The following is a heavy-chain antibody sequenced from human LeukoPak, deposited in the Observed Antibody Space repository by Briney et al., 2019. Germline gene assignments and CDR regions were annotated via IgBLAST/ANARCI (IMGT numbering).Heavy chain of an antibody. D-gene: IGHD4-11*01. Sequence: ASVKVSCKASGYTFRGNYIHWLRQAPGQGIEWMGWIDANNGDTKSAQKFQGRVTMSRDTSISTAYMDLSSLSPDDAAVYYCARDPSSVTLYFFDCWGQGTLVTVSS. CDR1: GYTFRGNY. J-gene: IGHJ4*02. CDR2: IDANNGDT. V-gene: IGHV1-2*02. CDR3: ARDPSSVTLYFFDC.